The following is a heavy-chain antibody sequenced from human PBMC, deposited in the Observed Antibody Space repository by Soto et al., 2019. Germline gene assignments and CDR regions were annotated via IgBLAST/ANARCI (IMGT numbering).Heavy chain of an antibody. D-gene: IGHD2-15*01. CDR3: ANSLVGSGWFDP. V-gene: IGHV3-23*01. CDR2: IGGSGGST. Sequence: EVLLLESGGGLVQPGGSLRLSCAASGFTFSSCAMTWVRQAPGKGLEWFSAIGGSGGSTYYADSVKGRFTISIDNSESTRYLHRNRLIADDTAVHYCANSLVGSGWFDPWGQGTRVTVS. J-gene: IGHJ5*02. CDR1: GFTFSSCA.